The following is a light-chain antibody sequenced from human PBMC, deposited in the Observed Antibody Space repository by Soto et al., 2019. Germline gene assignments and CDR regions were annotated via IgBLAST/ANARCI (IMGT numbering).Light chain of an antibody. V-gene: IGLV3-1*01. CDR1: KLGGKY. Sequence: SYELTQPPSVSVSPGQTATMTCSGDKLGGKYVCWYQQKPGQSPVLVIYDDTKRPSGIPERFSGSNSGNTDTLNISGTQGXXXXXXXCQAWDNSVVFGGGTKLTV. CDR3: QAWDNSVV. J-gene: IGLJ2*01. CDR2: DDT.